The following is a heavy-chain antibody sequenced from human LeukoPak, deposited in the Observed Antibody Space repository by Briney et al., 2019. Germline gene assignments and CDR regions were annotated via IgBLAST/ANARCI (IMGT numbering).Heavy chain of an antibody. CDR1: GYSFTSYW. D-gene: IGHD1-26*01. V-gene: IGHV5-51*01. J-gene: IGHJ3*02. CDR3: ARHPDSMYSGSSDDAFDI. CDR2: IYPGDSDT. Sequence: KYGESLKISCKGSGYSFTSYWIGWVRQMPGKGLEWMGIIYPGDSDTRYSPSFQGQVTISADKSISTAYLQWSSLKASDTAMYYCARHPDSMYSGSSDDAFDIWGQGTMVTVSS.